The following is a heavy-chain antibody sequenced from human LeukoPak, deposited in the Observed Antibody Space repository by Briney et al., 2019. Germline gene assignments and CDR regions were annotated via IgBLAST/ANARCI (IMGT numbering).Heavy chain of an antibody. CDR3: AKDQGSLPTLNWFDP. CDR2: ISGSGDST. J-gene: IGHJ5*02. CDR1: GSTFSSYA. Sequence: GGSLRLSCAASGSTFSSYAMNWVGQVQGRGLESVSSISGSGDSTYSADSVKGRFTISRDNSKNTLYLQMNSLRAEDTAVYYCAKDQGSLPTLNWFDPWGQGTLVTVSS. V-gene: IGHV3-23*01. D-gene: IGHD2-15*01.